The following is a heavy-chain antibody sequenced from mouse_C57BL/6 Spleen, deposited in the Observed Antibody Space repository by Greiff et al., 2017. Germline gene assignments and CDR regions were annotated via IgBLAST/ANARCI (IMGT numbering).Heavy chain of an antibody. V-gene: IGHV1-15*01. CDR1: GYTFTDYE. J-gene: IGHJ3*01. CDR3: TAYYSNYGWFAY. Sequence: VQLQQPGAELVRPGASVTLSCKASGYTFTDYEMHWVKQTPVHGLEWIGAIDPETGGTAYNQKFKGKAILTADKSSSTAYMELRSLTSEDSAVYYCTAYYSNYGWFAYWGQGTLVTVSA. CDR2: IDPETGGT. D-gene: IGHD2-5*01.